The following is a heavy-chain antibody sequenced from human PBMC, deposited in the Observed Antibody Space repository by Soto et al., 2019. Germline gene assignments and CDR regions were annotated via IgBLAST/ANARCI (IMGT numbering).Heavy chain of an antibody. CDR2: IWYDGSNK. CDR3: AGLETTVTTGYYYGMDV. J-gene: IGHJ6*02. V-gene: IGHV3-33*01. D-gene: IGHD4-4*01. Sequence: QVQLVESGGGVVQPGRSLRLSCAASGFTFSSYGMHWVRQAPGKGLEWVAVIWYDGSNKYYADSVKGRFTISRDNSKNTLYLQMNSLRAEDTAVYYCAGLETTVTTGYYYGMDVWGQGTTVTVSS. CDR1: GFTFSSYG.